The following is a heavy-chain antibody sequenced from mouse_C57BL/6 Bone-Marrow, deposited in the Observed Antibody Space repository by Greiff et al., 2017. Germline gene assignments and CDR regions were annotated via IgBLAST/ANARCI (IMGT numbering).Heavy chain of an antibody. J-gene: IGHJ2*01. CDR3: ARRLLRYYFDY. V-gene: IGHV5-6*02. D-gene: IGHD1-1*01. CDR1: GFTFSSYG. Sequence: EVKLMESGGDLVKPGGSLKLSCAASGFTFSSYGMSWVRQTPDKRLEWVATISSGGSYTYYPDSVKGRFTISRDNAKNTLYLQMSSLKSEDTAMYYCARRLLRYYFDYWGQGTTLTVSS. CDR2: ISSGGSYT.